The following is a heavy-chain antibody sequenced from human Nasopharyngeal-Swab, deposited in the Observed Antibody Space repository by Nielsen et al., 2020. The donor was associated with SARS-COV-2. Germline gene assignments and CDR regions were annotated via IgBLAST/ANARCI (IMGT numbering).Heavy chain of an antibody. CDR3: ARGDYDFWSGYPRYFDY. J-gene: IGHJ4*02. CDR2: IWYDGGNK. V-gene: IGHV3-33*01. D-gene: IGHD3-3*01. Sequence: WIRQPPGKGLEWVAVIWYDGGNKYYADSVKGRFTISRDNSKNTLYLQMNSLRAEDTAVYYCARGDYDFWSGYPRYFDYWGQGTLVTVSS.